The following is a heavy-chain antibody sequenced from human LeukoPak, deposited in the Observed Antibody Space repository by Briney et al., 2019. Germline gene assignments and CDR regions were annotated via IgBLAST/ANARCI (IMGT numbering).Heavy chain of an antibody. D-gene: IGHD1-1*01. CDR3: ARFWNDGSLDY. V-gene: IGHV3-53*01. J-gene: IGHJ4*02. Sequence: GGSLRLSCAASGFSVSSNYMSWVRQAPGKGLEWVSIIYSGGSTYYADSVKGRFTISRDNSKNTLYLQMNSLRAEDTAVYYCARFWNDGSLDYWGQGTLVTVSS. CDR2: IYSGGST. CDR1: GFSVSSNY.